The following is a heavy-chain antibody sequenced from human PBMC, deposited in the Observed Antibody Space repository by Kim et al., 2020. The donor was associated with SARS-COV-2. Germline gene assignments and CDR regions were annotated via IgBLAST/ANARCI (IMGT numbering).Heavy chain of an antibody. CDR2: ISYDGSNK. D-gene: IGHD3-16*01. Sequence: GGSLILSCAASGFSFSSYAMYLVRQAPGKGLEWVAVISYDGSNKYYADSVKGRFTISRDNSKNTLYLQMNSLRDEDTSIYYCARDLGITYYYGMDGWGQG. J-gene: IGHJ6*02. CDR1: GFSFSSYA. V-gene: IGHV3-30*04. CDR3: ARDLGITYYYGMDG.